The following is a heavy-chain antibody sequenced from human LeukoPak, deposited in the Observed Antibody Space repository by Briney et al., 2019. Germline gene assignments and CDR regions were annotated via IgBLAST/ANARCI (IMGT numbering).Heavy chain of an antibody. CDR2: IYYSGST. J-gene: IGHJ2*01. CDR3: ARQSSSSIYWYFDL. D-gene: IGHD6-13*01. Sequence: PSETLSLTCAVYGGSFSGYYWSWIRQPPGKGLEWIGYIYYSGSTNYNPSLKSRVTISVDTSKNQFSLKLSSVTAADTAVYYCARQSSSSIYWYFDLWGRGTLVTVSS. V-gene: IGHV4-59*01. CDR1: GGSFSGYY.